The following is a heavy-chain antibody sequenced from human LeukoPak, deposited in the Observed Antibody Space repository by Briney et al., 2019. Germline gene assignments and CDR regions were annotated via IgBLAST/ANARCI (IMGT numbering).Heavy chain of an antibody. CDR1: GFTFSSYS. Sequence: GGSLRLSCAASGFTFSSYSMNWVRQAPGKGLEWVSSISGSGGNTYYADSVKGRFTISRDNSKNTPYMQMNSLRAEDTAVYYCAKLVTHFDYWGQGTLVTVSS. CDR2: ISGSGGNT. D-gene: IGHD4-23*01. CDR3: AKLVTHFDY. J-gene: IGHJ4*02. V-gene: IGHV3-23*01.